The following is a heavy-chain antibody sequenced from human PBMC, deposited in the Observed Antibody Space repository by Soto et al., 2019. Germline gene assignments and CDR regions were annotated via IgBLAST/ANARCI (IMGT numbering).Heavy chain of an antibody. CDR3: ARRFWELLNYSYYCMDV. Sequence: SVKVSCKASGGTFSSYAISWVRQAPGQGLEWMGGIIPIFGTANYAQKFQGRVTITADESTSTAYMELSSLRSEDTAVYYCARRFWELLNYSYYCMDVLGHGTTVSV. CDR2: IIPIFGTA. D-gene: IGHD3-10*01. J-gene: IGHJ6*02. V-gene: IGHV1-69*13. CDR1: GGTFSSYA.